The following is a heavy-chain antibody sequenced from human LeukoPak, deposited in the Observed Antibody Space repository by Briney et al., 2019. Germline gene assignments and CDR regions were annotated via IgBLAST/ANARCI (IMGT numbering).Heavy chain of an antibody. Sequence: GGSLRLSCAASGFTFSSYGMHWVRQAPGKGLEWVAAIWYDGSNKYYADSVKGRFTISRDNSKNTLYLQMNSLRAEDTAVYYCAREDSSGLVDYWGQGTLVTVSS. CDR1: GFTFSSYG. CDR3: AREDSSGLVDY. D-gene: IGHD3-22*01. CDR2: IWYDGSNK. V-gene: IGHV3-33*01. J-gene: IGHJ4*02.